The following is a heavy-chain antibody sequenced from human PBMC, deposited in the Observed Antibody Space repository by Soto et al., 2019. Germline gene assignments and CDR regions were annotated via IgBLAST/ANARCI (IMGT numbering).Heavy chain of an antibody. CDR2: ISGSGSST. D-gene: IGHD1-1*01. Sequence: GGSLRLSCAASGFTFHNYAMSWVRQAPEKGLEWVSVISGSGSSTDYADSVKGRFTISRDSSKNTLYLQMNSLRAEDTAVYYCAKDLPTGGIDVFDSWGQGTLVTVSS. J-gene: IGHJ4*02. V-gene: IGHV3-23*01. CDR1: GFTFHNYA. CDR3: AKDLPTGGIDVFDS.